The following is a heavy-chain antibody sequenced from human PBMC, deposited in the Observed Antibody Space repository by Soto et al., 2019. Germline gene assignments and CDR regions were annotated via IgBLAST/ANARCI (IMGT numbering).Heavy chain of an antibody. V-gene: IGHV3-30-3*01. CDR3: ARESIAARGYYFDY. CDR2: ISYDGSNK. Sequence: PGGSLRLSCAASGFTFSSYAMHWVRQAPGKGLEWVAVISYDGSNKYYADSVKGRFTISRDNSKNTLYLQMNSLRAEDTAVYYCARESIAARGYYFDYWGQGTLVTVS. D-gene: IGHD6-6*01. CDR1: GFTFSSYA. J-gene: IGHJ4*02.